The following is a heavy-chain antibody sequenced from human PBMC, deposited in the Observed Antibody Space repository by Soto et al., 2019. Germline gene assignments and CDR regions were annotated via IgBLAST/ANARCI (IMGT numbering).Heavy chain of an antibody. CDR1: GFTVSSNY. CDR3: ARAFVVAATYYYGMDV. CDR2: IYSGGST. J-gene: IGHJ6*02. Sequence: PGGSLRLSCAASGFTVSSNYMSWVRQAPGKGLEWVSAIYSGGSTYYADSVKGRFTISRDNSKNTLYLQMNSLRAEDTAVYYCARAFVVAATYYYGMDVWGQGTTVTVSS. V-gene: IGHV3-53*01. D-gene: IGHD2-15*01.